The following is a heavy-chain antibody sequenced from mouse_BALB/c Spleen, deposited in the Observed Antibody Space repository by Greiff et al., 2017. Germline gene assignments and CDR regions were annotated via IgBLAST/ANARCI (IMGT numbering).Heavy chain of an antibody. J-gene: IGHJ4*01. CDR1: GFTFSSFG. CDR2: ISSGSSTI. CDR3: ARSPLRPDYYAMDY. V-gene: IGHV5-17*02. Sequence: EVKLMESGGGLVQPGGSRKLSCAASGFTFSSFGMHWVRQAPEKGLEWVAYISSGSSTIYYADTVKGRFTISRDNPKNTLFLQMTSLRSEDTAMYYCARSPLRPDYYAMDYWGQGTSVTVSS. D-gene: IGHD1-2*01.